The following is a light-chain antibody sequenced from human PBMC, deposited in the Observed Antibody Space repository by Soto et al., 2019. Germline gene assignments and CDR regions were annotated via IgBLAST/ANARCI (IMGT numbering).Light chain of an antibody. V-gene: IGKV1-17*03. CDR2: AAS. J-gene: IGKJ4*01. CDR3: LQHDSYPLT. CDR1: QGIVNY. Sequence: DIQMTQSPSAMSASVGDRATITCRASQGIVNYFAWFQQKPGKVPKRLIYAASSLQSGVPSRFSGSGSGTEFTLTSSSLQPEDVANYYYLQHDSYPLTFGGGTKVEIK.